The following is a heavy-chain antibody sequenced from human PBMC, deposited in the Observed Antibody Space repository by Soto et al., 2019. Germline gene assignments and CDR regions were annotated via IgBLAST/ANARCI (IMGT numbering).Heavy chain of an antibody. CDR1: GFTFNSYA. CDR3: AKDYYGDFWSFDY. CDR2: ISGSGGTT. V-gene: IGHV3-23*01. J-gene: IGHJ4*02. Sequence: GGSLRLSCAASGFTFNSYAMNWVRQAPGKGLGWVSVISGSGGTTYYADSVKGRFTISRDNSKNTLFLQMNSLRAEDTAVYYCAKDYYGDFWSFDYWGQGTLVTVSS. D-gene: IGHD4-17*01.